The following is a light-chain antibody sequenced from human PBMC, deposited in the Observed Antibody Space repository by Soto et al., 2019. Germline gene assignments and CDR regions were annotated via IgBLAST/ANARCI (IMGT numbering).Light chain of an antibody. CDR1: RSNIGSAI. CDR2: MNS. V-gene: IGLV1-47*01. CDR3: VAWDDNLSSRV. Sequence: QSVLTQPPSLSGTPGQTVTISCIGSRSNIGSAIVHWYQQVQGTAPKHLIYMNSRRPPGVPDRFSGSKSGTSASRVITGLRPEDEADYYCVAWDDNLSSRVFGGGTKVTVL. J-gene: IGLJ3*02.